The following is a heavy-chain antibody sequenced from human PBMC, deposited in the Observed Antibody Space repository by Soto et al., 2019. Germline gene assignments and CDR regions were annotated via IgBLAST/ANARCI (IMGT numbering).Heavy chain of an antibody. J-gene: IGHJ4*01. V-gene: IGHV1-46*01. CDR1: GYTFTSYY. CDR3: ARPRQTGANWGYCFDN. Sequence: QVQLVQSGAEVKKPGASVKVSCKASGYTFTSYYMHWVRQAPGQGLVLMGIINPSGGSTSYAKKFQGRVTMARNTPTSTFYMELTSMCSEDAAVYYSARPRQTGANWGYCFDNWGHGTLVTVSS. CDR2: INPSGGST. D-gene: IGHD7-27*01.